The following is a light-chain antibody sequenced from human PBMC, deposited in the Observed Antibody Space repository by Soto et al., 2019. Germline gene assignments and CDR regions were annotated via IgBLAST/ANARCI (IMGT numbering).Light chain of an antibody. CDR2: EVR. CDR1: SSDVCAYDF. Sequence: QSVLTQPASVSGSPGQSITISCTGTSSDVCAYDFVSWYQQHPDKAPKLMIYEVRNRPSGVSNRFSGSKSVNTASLIISWLQAEDEADYYCSSYTTSSTRDFGTGTKVTVL. CDR3: SSYTTSSTRD. J-gene: IGLJ1*01. V-gene: IGLV2-14*03.